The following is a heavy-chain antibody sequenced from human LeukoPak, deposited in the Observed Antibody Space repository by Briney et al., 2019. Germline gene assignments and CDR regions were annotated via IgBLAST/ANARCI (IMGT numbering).Heavy chain of an antibody. CDR3: ARQSMVVTYVPLGDY. CDR2: ISSSSYI. D-gene: IGHD4-23*01. V-gene: IGHV3-21*01. Sequence: GGSLRLSCAASGFTFSSYSMNWVRQAPGKGLEWVSSISSSSYIYYADSVKGRFTISRDNAKNSLYLQMNSLRAEDTAVYYCARQSMVVTYVPLGDYWGQGTLVTVSS. J-gene: IGHJ4*02. CDR1: GFTFSSYS.